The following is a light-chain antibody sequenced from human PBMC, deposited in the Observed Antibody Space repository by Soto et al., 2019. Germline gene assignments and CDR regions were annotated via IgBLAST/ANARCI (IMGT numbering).Light chain of an antibody. Sequence: DIQLTQSPSFLSASVGDRITITCRASQSISRYLNWYQHKPGKAPKLLINAASRLERGVPSRFSGGGSGTDFTHNISSLQPDDCATCYWQQNYRGTPWTVGQGNNVDSK. CDR2: AAS. J-gene: IGKJ1*01. CDR3: QQNYRGTPWT. CDR1: QSISRY. V-gene: IGKV1-39*01.